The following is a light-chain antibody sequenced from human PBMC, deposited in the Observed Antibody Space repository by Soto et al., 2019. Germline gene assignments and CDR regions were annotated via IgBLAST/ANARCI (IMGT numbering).Light chain of an antibody. Sequence: EIVLTQSPGTLSLSPGERATLSCRASQSVSSSYLAWYQQKPGQPPRLLIYGASSRATGIPDRFSGSGSGTDFTLTISRLEPEDFAVYFCQQYGVSRTFGQGTKVDIK. V-gene: IGKV3-20*01. CDR2: GAS. CDR1: QSVSSSY. J-gene: IGKJ1*01. CDR3: QQYGVSRT.